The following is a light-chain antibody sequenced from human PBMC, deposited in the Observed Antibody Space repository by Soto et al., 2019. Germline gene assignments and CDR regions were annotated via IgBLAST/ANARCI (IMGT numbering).Light chain of an antibody. J-gene: IGKJ3*01. CDR3: QQYGRSPFT. CDR2: GAS. Sequence: EIVLTQSPGTLSLSPGERATLSCRASQSVSSNNLAWYQQRPGQAPRVVIYGASTRATGIPERFSGSGSGTDFTLTISRREPEDFAVYYCQQYGRSPFTVGPGTKVDIK. CDR1: QSVSSNN. V-gene: IGKV3-20*01.